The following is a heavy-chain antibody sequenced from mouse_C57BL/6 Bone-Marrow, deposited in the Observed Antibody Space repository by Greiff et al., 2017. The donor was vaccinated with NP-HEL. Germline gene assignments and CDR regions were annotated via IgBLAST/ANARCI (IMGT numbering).Heavy chain of an antibody. CDR2: IDPSDSYT. D-gene: IGHD1-1*01. Sequence: QVQLQQPGAELVMPGASVKLSCKASGYTFTSYWMHWVKQRPGHGLEWIGEIDPSDSYTNYNQKFKGKSTLTVDKSSSTAYMQLSSLTSEDSAVYYCARWGTTVVARYFDYWGQGTTLTVSS. CDR1: GYTFTSYW. J-gene: IGHJ2*01. V-gene: IGHV1-69*01. CDR3: ARWGTTVVARYFDY.